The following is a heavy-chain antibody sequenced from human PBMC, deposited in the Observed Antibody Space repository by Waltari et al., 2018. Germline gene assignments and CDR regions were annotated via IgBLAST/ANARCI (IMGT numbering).Heavy chain of an antibody. CDR2: IIPIFGTA. CDR1: GGTFSSYA. CDR3: ARDSPSYYDSSGYYSPYFDY. D-gene: IGHD3-22*01. V-gene: IGHV1-69*14. J-gene: IGHJ4*02. Sequence: QVQLVQSGAEVKKPGSSVKVSCKASGGTFSSYAISWVRQAPGQGLEWMGGIIPIFGTANYAQKVQGRVTITADKSTSTAYMELSSLRSEDTAVYYCARDSPSYYDSSGYYSPYFDYWGQGTLVTVSS.